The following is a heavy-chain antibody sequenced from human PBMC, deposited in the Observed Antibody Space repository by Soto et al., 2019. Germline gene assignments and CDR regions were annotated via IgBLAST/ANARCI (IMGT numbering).Heavy chain of an antibody. V-gene: IGHV3-21*01. D-gene: IGHD3-9*01. CDR2: ISSSSSYI. CDR1: VFTFSIYS. CDR3: AREDVLRYFDWLLWNY. J-gene: IGHJ4*02. Sequence: RGSLLLACASSVFTFSIYSMNWVRQAPGKGLEWVSSISSSSSYIYYADSVKGRFTISRDNAKNSLYLQMNSLRAEDTAVYYCAREDVLRYFDWLLWNYWGQGTLVTVSS.